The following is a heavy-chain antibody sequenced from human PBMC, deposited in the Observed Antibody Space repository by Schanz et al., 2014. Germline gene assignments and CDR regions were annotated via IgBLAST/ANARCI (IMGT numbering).Heavy chain of an antibody. CDR1: GFTFSNFG. CDR2: LSGGSSYI. V-gene: IGHV3-21*04. CDR3: ARENLNWEAFDI. Sequence: VQLVESGGGVVQPGRSLRLSCAASGFTFSNFGLHWVRQAPGKGLEWVSSLSGGSSYIFYADSVKGRFTISRDNAKNSLYLEMTSLRGEDTAVYYCARENLNWEAFDIWGQGTVVTVSS. J-gene: IGHJ3*02. D-gene: IGHD7-27*01.